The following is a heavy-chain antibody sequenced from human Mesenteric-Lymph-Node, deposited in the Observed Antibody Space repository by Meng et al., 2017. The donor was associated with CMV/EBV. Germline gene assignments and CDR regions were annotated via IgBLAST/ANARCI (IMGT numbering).Heavy chain of an antibody. CDR1: GFTFTSYG. J-gene: IGHJ4*02. V-gene: IGHV3-30*02. Sequence: GGSLRLSCAAFGFTFTSYGMHWVRQAPGKGLEWVAFIRYDGSNKYYADSVKGRFTISRDNSKNTLYLQMNSLRAEDTAVYYCAREGRYYDSSGYPVRYFDYWGQGTLVTVSS. CDR2: IRYDGSNK. D-gene: IGHD3-22*01. CDR3: AREGRYYDSSGYPVRYFDY.